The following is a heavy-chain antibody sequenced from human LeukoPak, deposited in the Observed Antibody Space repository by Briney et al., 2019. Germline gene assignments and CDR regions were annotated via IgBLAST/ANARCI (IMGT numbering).Heavy chain of an antibody. CDR2: IYYSGST. J-gene: IGHJ4*02. Sequence: SETLSLTCTVSGGSISSSSYYWGWIRQPPGKGLEWIGSIYYSGSTYYNPSLKSRVTISVDTSKNQFSLKLSSVTAADTAVYYCASSIIFPLAWGQGTLVTVSS. CDR1: GGSISSSSYY. V-gene: IGHV4-39*07. CDR3: ASSIIFPLA. D-gene: IGHD2-21*01.